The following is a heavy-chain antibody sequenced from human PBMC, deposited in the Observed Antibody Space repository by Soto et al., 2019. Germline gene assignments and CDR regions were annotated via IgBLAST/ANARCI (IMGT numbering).Heavy chain of an antibody. V-gene: IGHV4-31*02. D-gene: IGHD3-22*01. J-gene: IGHJ5*02. CDR1: VGSISSGGYY. CDR3: ARERDSSGYYSNWFDP. CDR2: IYYIGST. Sequence: SLSLKGTVSVGSISSGGYYWSWILQHPGKGLEWIGYIYYIGSTYYNPSRKSRVTISVDTSKNQFSLKLSSVTAADTAVYYCARERDSSGYYSNWFDPWGQGPLVTVPS.